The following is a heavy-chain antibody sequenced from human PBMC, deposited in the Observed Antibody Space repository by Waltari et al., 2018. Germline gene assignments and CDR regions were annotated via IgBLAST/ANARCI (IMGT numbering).Heavy chain of an antibody. CDR3: ARNQRGWFDAFDI. Sequence: QLQLQESGPGLVEPSETLSLTCTASGDSISNNNYYWGWIRQPQGTGLEWIGSLHYIGDTYYSSSLKIRFIISVDTSNNQFSLRLTSVTAADTAIYFCARNQRGWFDAFDIWGQGTAVTVSS. J-gene: IGHJ3*02. CDR2: LHYIGDT. D-gene: IGHD6-19*01. CDR1: GDSISNNNYY. V-gene: IGHV4-39*07.